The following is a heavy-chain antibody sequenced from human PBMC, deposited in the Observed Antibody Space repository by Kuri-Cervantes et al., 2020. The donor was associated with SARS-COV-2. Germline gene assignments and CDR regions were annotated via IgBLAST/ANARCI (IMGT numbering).Heavy chain of an antibody. J-gene: IGHJ4*02. Sequence: GSLRLSCTVSGGSISSSSYYWGWIRQPPGKGLEWIGSIYYSGSTYYNPSLKSRVTISVGTSKNQFSLKLSSVTAADTAVYYCARLLPGPVDYWGQGTLVTVSS. D-gene: IGHD3-16*01. CDR3: ARLLPGPVDY. CDR2: IYYSGST. V-gene: IGHV4-39*01. CDR1: GGSISSSSYY.